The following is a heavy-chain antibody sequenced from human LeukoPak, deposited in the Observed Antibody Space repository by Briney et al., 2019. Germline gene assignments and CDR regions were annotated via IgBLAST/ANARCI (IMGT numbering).Heavy chain of an antibody. CDR3: AKSTYDSSGFYYHPPPFSFDS. J-gene: IGHJ4*02. D-gene: IGHD3-22*01. CDR1: GFTFSSYA. Sequence: GGSLRLSCAASGFTFSSYAMSWVRQAPGKGLEWVSAISGSGGSTYYADSVKGRFTISRDNSKNTLYLQMNSLRAEDTAVYYCAKSTYDSSGFYYHPPPFSFDSGGKEPLVTVSS. V-gene: IGHV3-23*01. CDR2: ISGSGGST.